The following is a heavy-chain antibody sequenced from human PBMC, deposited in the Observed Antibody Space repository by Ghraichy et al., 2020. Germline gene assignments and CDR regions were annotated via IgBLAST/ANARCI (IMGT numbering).Heavy chain of an antibody. CDR2: IKSKADGGTI. CDR3: TTYYHDSSGYYH. V-gene: IGHV3-15*01. D-gene: IGHD3-22*01. CDR1: GFTFSNAW. J-gene: IGHJ5*02. Sequence: GGSLRLSCAASGFTFSNAWMSWVRQAPGKGLEWVGRIKSKADGGTIDYAAPVKGRFTISREDSTNTLYLQMNSLKTGDTAVYYCTTYYHDSSGYYHWGQGTLVTVSS.